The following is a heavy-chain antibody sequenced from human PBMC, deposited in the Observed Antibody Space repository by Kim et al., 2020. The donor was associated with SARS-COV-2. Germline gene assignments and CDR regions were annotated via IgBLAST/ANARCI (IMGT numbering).Heavy chain of an antibody. CDR2: ISYDGSNK. CDR1: GLTFSSYG. CDR3: AKDQFRSTRGWFDP. D-gene: IGHD2-2*01. J-gene: IGHJ5*02. Sequence: GGSLRLSCAASGLTFSSYGMHWVRQAPGKGLEWVAVISYDGSNKYYADSVKGRFTISRDNSKNTLYLQMNSLRAEDTAVYYCAKDQFRSTRGWFDPWGQGTLVTVSS. V-gene: IGHV3-30*18.